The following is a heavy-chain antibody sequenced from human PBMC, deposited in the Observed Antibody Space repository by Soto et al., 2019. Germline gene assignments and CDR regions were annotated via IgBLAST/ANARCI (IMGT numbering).Heavy chain of an antibody. D-gene: IGHD6-13*01. Sequence: GGSLRLSCAASGFTFSSYWMSWVRQAPGKGLEWVANLKQDGSGKYYVDSVKGRFTISRDNAKNSLYLQMNSLRAEDTAVYYCASEGRLGRYSSSWYDYWGQGTLVTVSS. J-gene: IGHJ4*02. V-gene: IGHV3-7*03. CDR2: LKQDGSGK. CDR1: GFTFSSYW. CDR3: ASEGRLGRYSSSWYDY.